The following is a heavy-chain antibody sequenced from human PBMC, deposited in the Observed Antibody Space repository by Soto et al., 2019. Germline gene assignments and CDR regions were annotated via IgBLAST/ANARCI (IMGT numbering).Heavy chain of an antibody. CDR3: TKGGTGPFDY. CDR2: VFFDGNYK. CDR1: GVTFSRYA. J-gene: IGHJ4*02. Sequence: QVQFMQSGGGVVQPGKSLRLSCAPSGVTFSRYAMHWVRQAPGERLEWVAVVFFDGNYKNYGDSVKGRFTVSRDNSKNTTYIQMKGLRPEDNGVYYCTKGGTGPFDYWGQGSLVIVSS. V-gene: IGHV3-30*18. D-gene: IGHD3-16*01.